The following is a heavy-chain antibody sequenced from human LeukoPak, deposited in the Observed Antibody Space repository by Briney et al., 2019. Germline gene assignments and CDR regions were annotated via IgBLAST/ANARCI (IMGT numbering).Heavy chain of an antibody. J-gene: IGHJ4*02. Sequence: PSETLSLTCTVSGGSISSNSHYWGWIRQPPGKALEWIGSIFYTGSTSYNPSLKSRVTISVDTSKNQFSLKLSSVTAADTAVYYCARARGGWVISDYWGQGTLVTVSS. CDR1: GGSISSNSHY. D-gene: IGHD3-22*01. V-gene: IGHV4-39*07. CDR3: ARARGGWVISDY. CDR2: IFYTGST.